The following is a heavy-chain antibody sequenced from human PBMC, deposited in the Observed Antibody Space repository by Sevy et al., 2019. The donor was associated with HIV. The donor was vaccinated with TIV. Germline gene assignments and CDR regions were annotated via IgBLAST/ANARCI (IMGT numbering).Heavy chain of an antibody. D-gene: IGHD3-10*01. CDR3: ARDNLLPIMVSMVRGALSFYFDY. Sequence: GGSLRLSCAASGLNFNNYGMHWVRQAPGKGLEWVALTWYDGINRFYGDSVKGRFTISRDNSKNTLYLQMDSLRVEDTAVYYCARDNLLPIMVSMVRGALSFYFDYWGQGTLVTVSS. CDR2: TWYDGINR. CDR1: GLNFNNYG. V-gene: IGHV3-33*01. J-gene: IGHJ4*02.